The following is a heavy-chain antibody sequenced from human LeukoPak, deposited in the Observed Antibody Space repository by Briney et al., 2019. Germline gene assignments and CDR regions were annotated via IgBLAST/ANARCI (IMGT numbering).Heavy chain of an antibody. CDR3: ARDSGSGNNDY. D-gene: IGHD1-26*01. V-gene: IGHV1-3*01. J-gene: IGHJ4*02. CDR1: GGTLSSYA. Sequence: GASVKVSCKASGGTLSSYAISWVRQAPGQRLEWMGWISAGNGNTKYSQNFQGRVTFISNTSATTAFMELSSLRSEDAAVYYCARDSGSGNNDYWGQGTLVTVSS. CDR2: ISAGNGNT.